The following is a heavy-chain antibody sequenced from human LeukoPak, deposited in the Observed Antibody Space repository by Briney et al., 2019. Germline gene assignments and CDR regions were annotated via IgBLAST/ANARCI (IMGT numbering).Heavy chain of an antibody. CDR1: GYSFTSYX. CDR2: IYPGDSDT. Sequence: GESXXXXXXGSGYSFTSYXXXXVRPXPGKGLXWMGIIYPGDSDTRYSPSFQGQVTISADKSTSTAYLQWSSLKASDTAMYYCASGQQLVGLPDYWGQGTLVTVSS. J-gene: IGHJ4*02. CDR3: ASGQQLVGLPDY. D-gene: IGHD6-13*01. V-gene: IGHV5-51*01.